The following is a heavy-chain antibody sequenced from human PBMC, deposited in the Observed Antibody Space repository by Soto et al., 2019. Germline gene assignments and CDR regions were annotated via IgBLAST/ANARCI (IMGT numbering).Heavy chain of an antibody. CDR1: GGAFSDYA. CDR2: IMPIFRAP. CDR3: ASWLKGPDIGNYYYGMDA. V-gene: IGHV1-69*12. J-gene: IGHJ6*02. Sequence: QVQLVQSGAEVKKPGSSVKVSCKASGGAFSDYAFSWVRQAPGQGLEWLGGIMPIFRAPDYAQKFQGRVTITADDFTRTAYMEMNSLRSEETAVYYCASWLKGPDIGNYYYGMDAWGQGTTVTVS. D-gene: IGHD2-15*01.